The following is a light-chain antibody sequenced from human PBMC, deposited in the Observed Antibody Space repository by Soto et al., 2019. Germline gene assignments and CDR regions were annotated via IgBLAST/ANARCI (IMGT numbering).Light chain of an antibody. J-gene: IGKJ1*01. V-gene: IGKV3-20*01. CDR1: QSVSSN. CDR2: GAS. CDR3: QQYGSSPWT. Sequence: ETVLTQSPATLSVSPGERATLSCRASQSVSSNLVWYQQKPGQAPRLLIYGASSRATGIPDRFSGSGSGTDFTLTISRLEPEDFAVYYCQQYGSSPWTFGQGTKVDIK.